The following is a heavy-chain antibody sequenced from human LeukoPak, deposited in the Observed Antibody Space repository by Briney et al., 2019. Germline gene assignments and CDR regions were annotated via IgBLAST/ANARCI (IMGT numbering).Heavy chain of an antibody. Sequence: GSLRLSCAASGFTFSSYSMNWVRQAPGKGPEWVANIKEDESRRHYVDSVKGRFAISRDNAKNLLYLQMNSLRVEDTAVYYCARDIVVVPAAIGDNWGQGTLVTVSS. V-gene: IGHV3-7*01. CDR1: GFTFSSYS. CDR2: IKEDESRR. J-gene: IGHJ4*02. D-gene: IGHD2-2*01. CDR3: ARDIVVVPAAIGDN.